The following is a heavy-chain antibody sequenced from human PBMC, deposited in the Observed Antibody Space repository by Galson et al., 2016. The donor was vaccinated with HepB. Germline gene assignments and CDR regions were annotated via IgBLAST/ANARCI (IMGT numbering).Heavy chain of an antibody. D-gene: IGHD6-19*01. CDR3: ATMRFGSGPLKD. Sequence: SLRLSCAASGFTFSTYNMNWVRQAPGKGLEWVSSISGSNSYMYYADSVKGRFTISRDNAKDSLYLQMNSLRADDTAVYYCATMRFGSGPLKDWGQGTLVTVSS. J-gene: IGHJ4*02. CDR1: GFTFSTYN. CDR2: ISGSNSYM. V-gene: IGHV3-21*01.